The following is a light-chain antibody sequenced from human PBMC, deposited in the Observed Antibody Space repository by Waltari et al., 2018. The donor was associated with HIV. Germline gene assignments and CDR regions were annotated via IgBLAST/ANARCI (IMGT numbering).Light chain of an antibody. CDR3: AAWDDTLSSYV. CDR1: NSNIGSKD. V-gene: IGLV1-47*03. J-gene: IGLJ1*01. CDR2: RTN. Sequence: QSVLTQPPSASGTPGQRVTISCSGSNSNIGSKDVYWFQHLPGTAPKLLIYRTNQRRSGVPDRFSGSKSGTSASLAISGLWSDDEADYYCAAWDDTLSSYVFGTGTTVTV.